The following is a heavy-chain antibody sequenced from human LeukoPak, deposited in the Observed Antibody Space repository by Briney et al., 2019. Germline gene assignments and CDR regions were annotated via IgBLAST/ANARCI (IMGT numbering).Heavy chain of an antibody. CDR3: ARGYYDILTPWSY. V-gene: IGHV3-30*04. J-gene: IGHJ4*02. CDR1: GFTLSSYA. CDR2: ISYDGSNK. Sequence: GRSLRLSCAASGFTLSSYAMHWVRQAPGKGLEWVAVISYDGSNKYYADSVKGRFTISRDNSKNTLYLQMNSLRAEDTAVYYCARGYYDILTPWSYWGQGTLVTVSS. D-gene: IGHD3-9*01.